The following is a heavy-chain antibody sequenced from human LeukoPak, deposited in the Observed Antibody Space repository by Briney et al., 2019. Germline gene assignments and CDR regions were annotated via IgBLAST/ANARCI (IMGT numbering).Heavy chain of an antibody. CDR1: GGSFSGYY. J-gene: IGHJ6*02. CDR3: ARVELQEGYGMDV. D-gene: IGHD1-26*01. Sequence: PSETLSLTCAVYGGSFSGYYWSWIRQPPGKGLEWIGEINHSGSTNYNPSLKSRVIISVDTSKNQFSLKLSSVTAADTAVYYCARVELQEGYGMDVWGQGTTVTVSS. CDR2: INHSGST. V-gene: IGHV4-34*01.